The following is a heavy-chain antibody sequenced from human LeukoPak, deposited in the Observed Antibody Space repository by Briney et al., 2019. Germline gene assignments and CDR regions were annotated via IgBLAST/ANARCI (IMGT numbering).Heavy chain of an antibody. CDR1: GYSFTSYW. Sequence: GESLKISCKGSGYSFTSYWIGWVRQMPGKGLEWMGIIYPGGSNTRYSPSFQGQVTISADKSISTAYLLWSSLKASDTAMYYCARLAISSIWSVYFDYWGQGTLVTVSS. CDR2: IYPGGSNT. J-gene: IGHJ4*02. V-gene: IGHV5-51*01. D-gene: IGHD6-13*01. CDR3: ARLAISSIWSVYFDY.